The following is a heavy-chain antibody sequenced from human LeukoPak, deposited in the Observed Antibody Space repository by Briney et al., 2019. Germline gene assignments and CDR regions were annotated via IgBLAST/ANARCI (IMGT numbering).Heavy chain of an antibody. Sequence: PSVTLSLTCGVSGGSISNTNWWSWVRQPPGQGLEWIGEISLTGLTHCNSSLESRVTLSLDKSKNPLSLNLTSVTAADTAVYYCSRENGAFSPFGYWGQGTLVTVLS. D-gene: IGHD2-8*01. CDR2: ISLTGLT. CDR3: SRENGAFSPFGY. V-gene: IGHV4-4*02. J-gene: IGHJ4*02. CDR1: GGSISNTNW.